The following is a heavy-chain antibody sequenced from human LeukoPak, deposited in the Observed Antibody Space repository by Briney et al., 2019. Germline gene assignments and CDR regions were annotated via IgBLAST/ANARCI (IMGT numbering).Heavy chain of an antibody. CDR2: IRSKAYGGTT. Sequence: PGGSLRLSCTASGFTFGDYAMSWVRQAPGKGLEWVGFIRSKAYGGTTEYATSVKGRFTISRDDSKSIAYLQMNSLKTEDTAVYYCTRDLYSGYSSDWYGYWGQGTLVTVSS. D-gene: IGHD6-19*01. V-gene: IGHV3-49*04. CDR3: TRDLYSGYSSDWYGY. CDR1: GFTFGDYA. J-gene: IGHJ4*02.